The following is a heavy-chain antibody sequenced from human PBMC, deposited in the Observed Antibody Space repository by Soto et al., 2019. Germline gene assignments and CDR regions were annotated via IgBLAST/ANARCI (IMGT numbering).Heavy chain of an antibody. Sequence: LRLSCAASGFTFSTYTMTWVRHAPVKGLDWVSSVGGSGDGTYYADSVKGRFTISRDNSKNTLYLQMNSLRAEDTAVYYCARGLGALYGELLQRLDYWGQGTLVTVSS. CDR2: VGGSGDGT. CDR3: ARGLGALYGELLQRLDY. V-gene: IGHV3-23*01. J-gene: IGHJ4*02. CDR1: GFTFSTYT. D-gene: IGHD3-10*01.